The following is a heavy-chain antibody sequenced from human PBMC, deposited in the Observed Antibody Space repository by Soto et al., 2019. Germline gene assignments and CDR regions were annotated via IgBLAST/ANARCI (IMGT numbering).Heavy chain of an antibody. Sequence: WTWIRQPAGRGLEWIGRMSTSGSTNYNPSLKSRVTMSLDTSKNQFSLKLNSVTAADTAVYYCARVGMVGTILGSWFDPWGQGTLVTVSS. CDR3: ARVGMVGTILGSWFDP. J-gene: IGHJ5*02. V-gene: IGHV4-4*07. CDR2: MSTSGST. D-gene: IGHD6-19*01.